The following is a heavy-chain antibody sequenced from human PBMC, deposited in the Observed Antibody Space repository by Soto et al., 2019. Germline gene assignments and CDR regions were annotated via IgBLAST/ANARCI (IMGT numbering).Heavy chain of an antibody. CDR1: GFTFSSYA. CDR2: ISGSGGST. J-gene: IGHJ6*03. CDR3: AKEYLPKSYYYYYMDV. V-gene: IGHV3-23*01. D-gene: IGHD2-2*02. Sequence: EVQLLESGGGLVQPGGSLRLSCAASGFTFSSYAMSWVRQAPGKGLEWVSAISGSGGSTYYADSVKGRFTISRDNSKNTLYLQMNSLRAEDTAVYYCAKEYLPKSYYYYYMDVWGKGTTVTVSS.